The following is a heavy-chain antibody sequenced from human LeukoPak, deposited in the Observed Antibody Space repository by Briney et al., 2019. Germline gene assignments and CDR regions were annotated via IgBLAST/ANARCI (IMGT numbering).Heavy chain of an antibody. CDR3: ARMGGFWSGYYNDY. J-gene: IGHJ4*02. D-gene: IGHD3-3*01. V-gene: IGHV4-59*11. CDR2: IYYSGST. CDR1: GGSISSHY. Sequence: SGTLSLTCTVSGGSISSHYWSWIRQPPGKGLEWIGYIYYSGSTNYNPSLKSRVTISVDTSKNQFSLKLSSVTAADTAVYYCARMGGFWSGYYNDYWGQGTLVTVSS.